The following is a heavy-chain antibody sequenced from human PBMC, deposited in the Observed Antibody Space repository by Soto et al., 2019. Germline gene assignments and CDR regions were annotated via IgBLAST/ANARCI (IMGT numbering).Heavy chain of an antibody. CDR3: ARMKLWFGEFYFDY. D-gene: IGHD3-10*01. Sequence: SETLSLTCTVSGGSISSSSYYWGWIRQPPGKGLEWIGSIYYSGSTYYNPSLKSRVTISVDTSKNQFSPKLSSVTAADTAVYYCARMKLWFGEFYFDYWGQGTLVTVSS. CDR2: IYYSGST. V-gene: IGHV4-39*01. J-gene: IGHJ4*02. CDR1: GGSISSSSYY.